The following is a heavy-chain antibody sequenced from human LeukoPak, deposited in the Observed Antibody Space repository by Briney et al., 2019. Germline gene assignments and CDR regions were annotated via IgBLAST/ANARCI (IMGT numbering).Heavy chain of an antibody. CDR3: ARDAAAADPYYYYYYMDV. J-gene: IGHJ6*03. CDR2: IYTSGST. Sequence: SATLSLTCTVSGGSISSYYWSWIRQPAGKGLEWIGRIYTSGSTNYNPSLKSRVTMSVETSKNQFSLKLSSVTAADTAVYYCARDAAAADPYYYYYYMDVWGKGTTVTVSS. V-gene: IGHV4-4*07. D-gene: IGHD6-13*01. CDR1: GGSISSYY.